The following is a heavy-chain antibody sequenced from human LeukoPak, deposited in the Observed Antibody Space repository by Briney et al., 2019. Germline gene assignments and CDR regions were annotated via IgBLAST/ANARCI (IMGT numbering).Heavy chain of an antibody. Sequence: GGSLRLSCAASGFTFSSYSMNWVRQAPGKGLEWVAVISYDGSNKYYADSVKGRFTISRDNSKNTLYLQMNSLRAEDTAVYYCARDLSSSSFDYFDYWGQGTLVTVSS. D-gene: IGHD6-6*01. CDR3: ARDLSSSSFDYFDY. V-gene: IGHV3-30*03. CDR2: ISYDGSNK. CDR1: GFTFSSYS. J-gene: IGHJ4*02.